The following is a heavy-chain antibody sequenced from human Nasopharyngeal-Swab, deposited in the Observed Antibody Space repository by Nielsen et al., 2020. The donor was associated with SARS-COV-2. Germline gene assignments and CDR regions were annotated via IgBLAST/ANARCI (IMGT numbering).Heavy chain of an antibody. Sequence: WIRQPPGKGLEWVSVIYGGGTTEYADSLRGRFTISRDRSGNTLYLQMNSLRADDTAIYYCARDTRGDDYIFFDYWGQGTEVTVSS. J-gene: IGHJ4*01. D-gene: IGHD5-24*01. CDR3: ARDTRGDDYIFFDY. CDR2: IYGGGTT. V-gene: IGHV3-53*01.